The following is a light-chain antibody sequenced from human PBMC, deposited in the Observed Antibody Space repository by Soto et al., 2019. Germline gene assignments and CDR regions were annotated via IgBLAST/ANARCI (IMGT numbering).Light chain of an antibody. CDR3: ISYTSSNTFV. J-gene: IGLJ1*01. V-gene: IGLV2-14*03. CDR2: DVN. Sequence: QSALAQPASVSGSPGQSLTMSCTGTSSDIGGYNYVSWYQQHPGKAPKLMIYDVNNRPSGVSGRFSGSKSGNTASLTISGLQTEDEADYYCISYTSSNTFVFGTGTKVTVL. CDR1: SSDIGGYNY.